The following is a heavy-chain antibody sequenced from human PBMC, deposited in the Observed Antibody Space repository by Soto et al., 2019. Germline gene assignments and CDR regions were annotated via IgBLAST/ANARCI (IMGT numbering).Heavy chain of an antibody. CDR2: ISAYNGNT. V-gene: IGHV1-18*01. Sequence: QVPLVQSGAEVKKPGASVKVSCKASGYTFTSYGISWVRQAPGQGLEWMGWISAYNGNTNYAQKLQGRVTMTTDTSTSTAYMELRSLRSDDTAVYYCAREESPPSYYYYGMDVWGQGTTVTVSS. CDR3: AREESPPSYYYYGMDV. CDR1: GYTFTSYG. J-gene: IGHJ6*02.